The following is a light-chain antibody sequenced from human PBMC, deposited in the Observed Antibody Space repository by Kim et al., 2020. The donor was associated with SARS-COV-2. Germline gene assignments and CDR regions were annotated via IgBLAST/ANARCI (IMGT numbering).Light chain of an antibody. J-gene: IGKJ1*01. CDR2: AAS. Sequence: ESPGDRAPLSWRASQGISSYLAWYQQKPGKAPKLLINAASTLPSGIPSRFSGSGSGTDFTLTISCLQSDDFAAYFCQQYYSYPATFGQGTKVDIK. V-gene: IGKV1-8*01. CDR1: QGISSY. CDR3: QQYYSYPAT.